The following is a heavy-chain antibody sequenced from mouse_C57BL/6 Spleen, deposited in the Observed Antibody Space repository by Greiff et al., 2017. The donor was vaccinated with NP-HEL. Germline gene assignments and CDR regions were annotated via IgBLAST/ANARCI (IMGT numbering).Heavy chain of an antibody. Sequence: DVKLVESEGGLVQPGSSMKLSCTASGFTFSDYYMAWVRQVPEKGLEWVANINYDGSSTYYLDSLKSRFIISRDNAKNILYLQMSSLKSEDTATYYCAREDYYGSRSFDYWGQGTTLTVSS. CDR2: INYDGSST. J-gene: IGHJ2*01. CDR3: AREDYYGSRSFDY. D-gene: IGHD1-1*01. CDR1: GFTFSDYY. V-gene: IGHV5-16*01.